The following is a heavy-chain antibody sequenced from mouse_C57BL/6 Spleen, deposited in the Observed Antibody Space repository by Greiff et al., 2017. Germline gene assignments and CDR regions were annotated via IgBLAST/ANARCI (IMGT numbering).Heavy chain of an antibody. V-gene: IGHV1-80*01. J-gene: IGHJ4*01. CDR2: IYPGDGDT. CDR1: GYAFSSYW. D-gene: IGHD1-1*01. CDR3: ARGTTVVEGYAMDY. Sequence: VKLVESGAELVKPGASVKISCKASGYAFSSYWMNWVKQRPGKGLEWIGQIYPGDGDTNYNGKFKGKATLTADKSSSTAYMQLSSLTSEDSAVYFCARGTTVVEGYAMDYWGQGTSVTVSS.